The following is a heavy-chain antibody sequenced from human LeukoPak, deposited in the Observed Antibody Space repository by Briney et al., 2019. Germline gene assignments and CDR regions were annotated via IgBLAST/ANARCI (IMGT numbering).Heavy chain of an antibody. CDR3: AKGYYGVPAGISALDY. D-gene: IGHD2-2*01. CDR2: ISGSGGST. CDR1: GFTVSSNY. J-gene: IGHJ4*02. Sequence: PGGSLRLSCAASGFTVSSNYMSWVRQAPGKGLEWVSAISGSGGSTYYADSVKGRFTISRDNSKNTLYLQMNSLRAEDTAVYYCAKGYYGVPAGISALDYWGQGTLVTVSS. V-gene: IGHV3-23*01.